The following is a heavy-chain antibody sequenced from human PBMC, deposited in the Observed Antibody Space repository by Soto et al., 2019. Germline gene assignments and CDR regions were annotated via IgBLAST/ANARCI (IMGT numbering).Heavy chain of an antibody. CDR2: INHSGST. CDR3: ARGRLKEIFRVVGV. D-gene: IGHD3-3*01. CDR1: GYC. V-gene: IGHV4-34*01. Sequence: GYCGSWISQPPRKGLEWIGEINHSGSTNYNPSLKSGVTISVDRSMDQFSLKLSSVTAADTAVYYCARGRLKEIFRVVGVWGKGTTVNV. J-gene: IGHJ6*03.